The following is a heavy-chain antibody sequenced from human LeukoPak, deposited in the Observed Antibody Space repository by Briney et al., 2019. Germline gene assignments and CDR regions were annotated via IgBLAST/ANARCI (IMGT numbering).Heavy chain of an antibody. CDR2: ISPSSSTI. CDR3: ASSSSLGN. Sequence: PGGSLRLSCAASGFTFSNKSMNWVRQAPGKGLKWVSYISPSSSTIYYADSVKGRFTISRDNAKNSLSLQMNSLRAEDTAVYYCASSSSLGNWGQGTLVTVSS. J-gene: IGHJ4*02. D-gene: IGHD6-6*01. CDR1: GFTFSNKS. V-gene: IGHV3-48*01.